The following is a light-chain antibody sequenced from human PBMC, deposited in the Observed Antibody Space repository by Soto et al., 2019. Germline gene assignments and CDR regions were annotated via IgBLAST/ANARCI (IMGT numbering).Light chain of an antibody. CDR3: QQYGDLPPT. Sequence: EIVLTRSPGTLSLSPVERATLSCRASQSVTYDQLAWYRQTPGQAPRLLIYGASSRAAGTPDRFSGSGSGTDFTLTISRLEPEDFVVYHCQQYGDLPPTFGQGTKVDI. CDR2: GAS. CDR1: QSVTYDQ. V-gene: IGKV3-20*01. J-gene: IGKJ1*01.